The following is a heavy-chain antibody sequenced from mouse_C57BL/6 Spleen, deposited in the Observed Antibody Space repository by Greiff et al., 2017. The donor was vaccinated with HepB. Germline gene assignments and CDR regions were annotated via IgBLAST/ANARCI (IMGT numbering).Heavy chain of an antibody. CDR1: GFTFSSYA. Sequence: DVMLVESGGGLVKPGGSLKLSCAASGFTFSSYAMSWVRQTPEKRLEWVATISDGGSYTYYPDNVKGRFTISRDNAKNNLYLQMSHLKSEDTAMYYCARDSDYVFDYWGQGTTLTVSS. J-gene: IGHJ2*01. CDR3: ARDSDYVFDY. V-gene: IGHV5-4*01. D-gene: IGHD2-4*01. CDR2: ISDGGSYT.